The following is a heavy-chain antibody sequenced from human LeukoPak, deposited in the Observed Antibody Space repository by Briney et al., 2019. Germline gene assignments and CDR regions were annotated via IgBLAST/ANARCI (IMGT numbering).Heavy chain of an antibody. V-gene: IGHV1-18*04. CDR3: VRDTLWFGELLRGFDY. J-gene: IGHJ4*02. D-gene: IGHD3-10*01. CDR2: ISGYNGNT. CDR1: GYTFTSNG. Sequence: ASVKVSCKASGYTFTSNGISWVRQAPGQGLEWMGWISGYNGNTNYAQKLQGRVTMTTDTSTSTAYMELRSLRSDDTAVYYCVRDTLWFGELLRGFDYWGQGTLVTVFS.